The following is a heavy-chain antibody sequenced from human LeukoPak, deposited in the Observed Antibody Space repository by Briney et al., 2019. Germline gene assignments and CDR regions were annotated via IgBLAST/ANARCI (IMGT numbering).Heavy chain of an antibody. Sequence: ASVKVSCKASGYTFTGYYIHWVRQAPGQGLEWMGWINPNSGGTNYAQKFQGRVTMTRDTSISTAYMELSRLRSDDTAVYYCARAGQYGSGSYYKTNWFDPWGQGTLVTVYS. J-gene: IGHJ5*02. CDR2: INPNSGGT. V-gene: IGHV1-2*02. CDR1: GYTFTGYY. CDR3: ARAGQYGSGSYYKTNWFDP. D-gene: IGHD3-10*01.